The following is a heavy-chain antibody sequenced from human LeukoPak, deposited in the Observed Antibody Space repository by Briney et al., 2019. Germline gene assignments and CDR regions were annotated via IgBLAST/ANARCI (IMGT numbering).Heavy chain of an antibody. V-gene: IGHV3-23*01. D-gene: IGHD2-15*01. CDR1: GFTFSSYA. CDR2: ISGSGGST. CDR3: AKDLGEYCGGGSCYFPAY. J-gene: IGHJ4*02. Sequence: GGPLRLSCAAFGFTFSSYAMSWVRQAPGKGLEWVSAISGSGGSTYYADSVKGRFTISRDNSKNTLYLQMNSLRAEDTAVYYCAKDLGEYCGGGSCYFPAYWGQGTLVTVSS.